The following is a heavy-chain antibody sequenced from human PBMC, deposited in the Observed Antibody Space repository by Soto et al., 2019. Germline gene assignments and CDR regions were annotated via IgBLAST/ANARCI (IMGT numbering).Heavy chain of an antibody. CDR2: IIP. V-gene: IGHV1-69*01. CDR3: ARRASAGDFDF. Sequence: QVQLVQSGAEMKKPGSSVKVSCKASGGTFSSYAINWVRQAPGQGLEWMGGIIPAQKFRGRVTITADESTSTSYMDLSSLTSDDTAIYYCARRASAGDFDFWGPGTLVTVSS. CDR1: GGTFSSYA. J-gene: IGHJ4*02.